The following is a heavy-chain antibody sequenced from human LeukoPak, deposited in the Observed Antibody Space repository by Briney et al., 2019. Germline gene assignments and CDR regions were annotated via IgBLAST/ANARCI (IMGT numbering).Heavy chain of an antibody. D-gene: IGHD3-9*01. CDR2: IDDNGGST. J-gene: IGHJ3*01. V-gene: IGHV3-64*01. CDR1: GFMFGSYA. CDR3: VRSNHDILTGYFDAFDF. Sequence: GGSLRLSCAASGFMFGSYAMHWVRQAPGKGLEYVSAIDDNGGSTYYANSVKGRFTISRDNSKNMLYLQMGSLRTEDMAVYFCVRSNHDILTGYFDAFDFWGHGTMVTVSS.